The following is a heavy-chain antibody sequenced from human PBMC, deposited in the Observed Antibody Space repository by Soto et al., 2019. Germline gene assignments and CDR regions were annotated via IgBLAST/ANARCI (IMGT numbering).Heavy chain of an antibody. CDR1: GGSISSGGYS. D-gene: IGHD3-10*01. J-gene: IGHJ3*02. Sequence: PSETLSLTCAVSGGSISSGGYSWSWIRQPPGKGLEWIGYIYHSGSTYYNPSLKSRVTISVDRSKNQFSLKLSSVTAADTAVYYCARGAGITMVRGVMTPGNDAFDIWGQGTMVTVSS. V-gene: IGHV4-30-2*01. CDR3: ARGAGITMVRGVMTPGNDAFDI. CDR2: IYHSGST.